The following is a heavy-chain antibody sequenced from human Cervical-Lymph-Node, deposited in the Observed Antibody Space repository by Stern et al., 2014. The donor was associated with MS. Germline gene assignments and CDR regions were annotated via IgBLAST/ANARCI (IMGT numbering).Heavy chain of an antibody. D-gene: IGHD6-13*01. Sequence: EVQLVESGAEVKKPGESLKISCKGSGYSFTSYWIDWVRQTPGKGLEWMGGIYPGDSDTRYSPSFQGQVILSADKYINTAYLQWSSLKASDTAMYFCARGGYYSDYWGQGTLVTVSS. CDR3: ARGGYYSDY. V-gene: IGHV5-51*01. J-gene: IGHJ4*02. CDR1: GYSFTSYW. CDR2: IYPGDSDT.